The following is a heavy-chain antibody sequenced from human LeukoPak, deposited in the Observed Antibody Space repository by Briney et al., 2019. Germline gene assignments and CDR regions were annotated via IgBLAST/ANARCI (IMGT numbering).Heavy chain of an antibody. D-gene: IGHD3-10*01. J-gene: IGHJ4*02. CDR1: GFTFSSYV. CDR3: AREGYYGSGSPPSLYFAY. V-gene: IGHV3-23*01. CDR2: ISDSGGNT. Sequence: GGSLRLSCAASGFTFSSYVMNWVRQAPGKGLEWVSVISDSGGNTYYADSVKGRFTISRDNARSTLYLQMNSLRPEDTASYYCAREGYYGSGSPPSLYFAYWGQGTLVPVSS.